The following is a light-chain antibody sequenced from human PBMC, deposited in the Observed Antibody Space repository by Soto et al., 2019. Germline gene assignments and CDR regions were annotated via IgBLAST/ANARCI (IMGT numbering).Light chain of an antibody. CDR3: QQYNSWPIT. V-gene: IGKV3D-15*01. J-gene: IGKJ5*01. CDR1: QSINRD. CDR2: GAS. Sequence: EIVRTQSPTTLSVSPGESATLSCRASQSINRDLAWYVQKPGQAPRRVIYGASTWGTGVPPRFTGSGSGTEFTITISGLQSEDFAGYYCQQYNSWPITFGKWTRLENK.